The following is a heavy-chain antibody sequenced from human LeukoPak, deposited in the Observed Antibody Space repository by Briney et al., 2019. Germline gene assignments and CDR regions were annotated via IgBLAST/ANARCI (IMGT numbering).Heavy chain of an antibody. CDR3: AKSGSTWSMYYFDC. V-gene: IGHV3-23*01. D-gene: IGHD6-13*01. Sequence: GGSLRLSCEGSGFTFSHYDMSWVRQAPGKGLEWVSSISEGGRNIYYADSVKGRFTISRDNSKNTLYLEMNSLRVEDTAIYYCAKSGSTWSMYYFDCWGQGNLVTASS. CDR1: GFTFSHYD. J-gene: IGHJ4*02. CDR2: ISEGGRNI.